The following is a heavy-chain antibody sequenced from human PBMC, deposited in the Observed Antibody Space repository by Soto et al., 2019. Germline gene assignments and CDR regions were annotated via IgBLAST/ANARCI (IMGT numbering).Heavy chain of an antibody. CDR1: GYTFTGYY. CDR3: AREMATIKSVGGGGMDV. Sequence: ASVKVSCKASGYTFTGYYMHWVRQAPGQGLEWMGWINPNSGGTNYAQKFQGWVTMTRDTSITTAYMELSRLRSDDTAVYYCAREMATIKSVGGGGMDVWGQGTTVTVS. J-gene: IGHJ6*02. V-gene: IGHV1-2*04. D-gene: IGHD3-16*01. CDR2: INPNSGGT.